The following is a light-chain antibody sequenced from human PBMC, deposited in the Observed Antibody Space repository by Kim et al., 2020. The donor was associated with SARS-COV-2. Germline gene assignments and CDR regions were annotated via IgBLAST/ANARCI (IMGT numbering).Light chain of an antibody. J-gene: IGKJ1*01. V-gene: IGKV3D-15*01. CDR1: QSVGSS. CDR3: QQHNNWPT. CDR2: GAS. Sequence: EIVMTQSPATLSVSPGERATLSCRASQSVGSSLAWYQQRPGQAPRLLIYGASTRATGIPARFSGSGSGTEFTLTINNLQSEDFAVYYCQQHNNWPTFGQGTKVEIK.